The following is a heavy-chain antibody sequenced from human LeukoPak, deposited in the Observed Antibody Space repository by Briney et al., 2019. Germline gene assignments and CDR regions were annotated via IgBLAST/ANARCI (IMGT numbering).Heavy chain of an antibody. V-gene: IGHV3-9*01. CDR2: ISWNSGSI. D-gene: IGHD6-6*01. CDR3: AKEYSSSSRYIFDP. J-gene: IGHJ5*02. CDR1: GFTFDDYA. Sequence: GRSLRLSCAASGFTFDDYAMHWVRQAPGKGLEWVSGISWNSGSIGYADSVKGRFTISRDNAKNSLYLQMNSLRAEDTALYYCAKEYSSSSRYIFDPWGQGTLVTVSS.